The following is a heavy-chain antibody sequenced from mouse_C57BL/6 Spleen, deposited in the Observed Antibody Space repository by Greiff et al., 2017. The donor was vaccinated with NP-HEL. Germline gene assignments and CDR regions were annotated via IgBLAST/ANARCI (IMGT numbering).Heavy chain of an antibody. V-gene: IGHV1-53*01. Sequence: QVQLQQSGTELVKPGASVKLSCKASGYTFTSYWMHWVKQRPGQGLEWIGNINPSNGGTNYNEKFKSKATLTVDKSSSTAYMQLSSLTSEDSAVYYGARYRTGTGVYYAMDYWGQGTSVTVSS. D-gene: IGHD4-1*01. J-gene: IGHJ4*01. CDR3: ARYRTGTGVYYAMDY. CDR2: INPSNGGT. CDR1: GYTFTSYW.